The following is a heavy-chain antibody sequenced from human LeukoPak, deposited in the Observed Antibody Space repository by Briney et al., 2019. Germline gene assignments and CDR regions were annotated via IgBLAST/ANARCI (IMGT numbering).Heavy chain of an antibody. CDR3: ARDRDSSSWYVNWFDP. Sequence: PGGSLRLSCAASGFTFRTYWMHWVRQAPGKGLVWVSRINTDGRTTNYADSVKGRFSISRDNAKNSLYLQMNSLRAEDTAVYYCARDRDSSSWYVNWFDPWGQGTLVTVSS. J-gene: IGHJ5*02. CDR1: GFTFRTYW. V-gene: IGHV3-74*01. CDR2: INTDGRTT. D-gene: IGHD6-13*01.